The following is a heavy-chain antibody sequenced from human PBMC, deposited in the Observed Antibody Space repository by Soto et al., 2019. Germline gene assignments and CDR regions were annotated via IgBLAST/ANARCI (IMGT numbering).Heavy chain of an antibody. CDR3: ARGQHGLDH. CDR2: VSNDGRNK. D-gene: IGHD2-8*01. J-gene: IGHJ4*02. CDR1: GFTFSSYA. V-gene: IGHV3-30-3*01. Sequence: QVQLLESGGGVVQPGRSLRLSCAVSGFTFSSYAMHWVRQPPGKGLEWVAVVSNDGRNKFYADSVRGRFTISRDNSKNTLYLEMASLRVEDTAVFYCARGQHGLDHWGQGRLVLVSP.